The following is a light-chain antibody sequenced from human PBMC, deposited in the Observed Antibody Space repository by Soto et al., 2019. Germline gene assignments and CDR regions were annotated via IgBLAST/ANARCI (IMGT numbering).Light chain of an antibody. CDR2: DVS. CDR1: SSDVGGYNY. Sequence: QSALTQPRSVSGSPGQSVTISCTGTSSDVGGYNYVSWYQQHPGKAPKLMFYDVSERPSGVPDRFSGSKSGNTASLIISGLQAEDEADYYCPSYAGGYPWVFAAGTRLAVL. CDR3: PSYAGGYPWV. V-gene: IGLV2-11*01. J-gene: IGLJ3*02.